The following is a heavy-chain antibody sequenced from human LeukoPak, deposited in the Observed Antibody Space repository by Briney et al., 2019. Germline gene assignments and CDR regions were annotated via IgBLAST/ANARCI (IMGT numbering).Heavy chain of an antibody. D-gene: IGHD3-9*01. CDR3: ARDLMYYDILTGYFFDY. CDR1: GYTFTSYG. J-gene: IGHJ4*02. V-gene: IGHV1-18*01. CDR2: ISAYNGNT. Sequence: ASVKVSCKASGYTFTSYGISWVRQAPGQGREWMGWISAYNGNTNYAQKLQGRVTMTTDTSTSTAYMELRSLRSDDTAVYYCARDLMYYDILTGYFFDYWGQGTLVTVSS.